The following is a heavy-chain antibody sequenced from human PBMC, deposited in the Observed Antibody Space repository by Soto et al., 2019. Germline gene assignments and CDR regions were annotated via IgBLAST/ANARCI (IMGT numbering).Heavy chain of an antibody. V-gene: IGHV4-59*01. J-gene: IGHJ4*02. D-gene: IGHD3-10*01. CDR3: ARGRRYYGSGSRGKLFNFDY. Sequence: QVQLQESGPGLVKPSETLSLTCTVSGGSISSYYWSWIRQPPGKGLEWIGYIYYSGSTNYNPSLKSRFTISVDTSKNQFSLKLSSVTAADTAVYYCARGRRYYGSGSRGKLFNFDYWGQGTLVTVSS. CDR2: IYYSGST. CDR1: GGSISSYY.